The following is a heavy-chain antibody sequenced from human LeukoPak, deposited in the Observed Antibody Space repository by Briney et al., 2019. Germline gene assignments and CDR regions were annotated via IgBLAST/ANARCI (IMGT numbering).Heavy chain of an antibody. Sequence: SETLSLTCTVSGGSISSYYWSWIRQPPGKGLEWIGYIYYSGSTNYNPSLKSRVTISVDTSKNKFSLKLSSVTAADTAVYYCASRIAAAGTEWFDPWGQGTLVTASS. CDR2: IYYSGST. J-gene: IGHJ5*02. V-gene: IGHV4-59*08. D-gene: IGHD6-13*01. CDR3: ASRIAAAGTEWFDP. CDR1: GGSISSYY.